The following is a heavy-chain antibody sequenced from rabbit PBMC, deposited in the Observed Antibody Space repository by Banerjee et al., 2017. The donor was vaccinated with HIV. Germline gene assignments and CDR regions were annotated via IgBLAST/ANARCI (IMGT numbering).Heavy chain of an antibody. V-gene: IGHV1S43*01. CDR3: ARYSSAYSFYL. CDR2: IYTNIGST. J-gene: IGHJ4*01. Sequence: QQQLEESGGGPVKPGGTLTLTCKASGIDFSSYYYMCWVRQAPGKGLEWIACIYTNIGSTWYANWAKGRFTISETSSTTVTLQMTSLTAADTATYFCARYSSAYSFYLWGPGTLVTVS. D-gene: IGHD1-1*01. CDR1: GIDFSSYYY.